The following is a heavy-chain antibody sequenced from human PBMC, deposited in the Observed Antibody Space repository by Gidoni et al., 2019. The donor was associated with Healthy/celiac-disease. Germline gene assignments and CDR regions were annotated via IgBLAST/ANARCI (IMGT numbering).Heavy chain of an antibody. CDR2: ISYDGSNK. V-gene: IGHV3-30*18. CDR1: TYRSYG. J-gene: IGHJ6*02. D-gene: IGHD3-22*01. Sequence: TYRSYGMHWVRQAPGKGLEWVAVISYDGSNKYYADSVKGRFTISRDNSKNTLYLQMNSLRAEDTAVYYCAKDRITMIVGDPYYYGMDVWGQGTTVTVSS. CDR3: AKDRITMIVGDPYYYGMDV.